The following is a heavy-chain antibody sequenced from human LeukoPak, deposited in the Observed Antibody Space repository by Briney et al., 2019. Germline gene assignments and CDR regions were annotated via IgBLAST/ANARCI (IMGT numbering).Heavy chain of an antibody. CDR2: INHSGST. D-gene: IGHD3-3*01. CDR1: GGSFSGYY. V-gene: IGHV4-34*01. J-gene: IGHJ4*02. Sequence: KSSETLSLTCAVYGGSFSGYYWSWIRQPPGKGLEWIGEINHSGSTNYNPSLKSRVTISVDTSKNQFSLKLSSVTAADTAVYYCASLRFLEWLSGDYFDYWGQGTLVTVSS. CDR3: ASLRFLEWLSGDYFDY.